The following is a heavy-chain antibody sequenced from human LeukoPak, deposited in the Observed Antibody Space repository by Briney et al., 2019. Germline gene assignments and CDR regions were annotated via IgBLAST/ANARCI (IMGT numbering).Heavy chain of an antibody. J-gene: IGHJ2*01. V-gene: IGHV1-69*04. CDR2: IIPILGIA. Sequence: SVKVSCKASGGTFSSYAISWVRQAPGQGLEWMGRIIPILGIANYARKFQGRVTITADKSTSTAYMELSSLRSEDTAVYYCARAPREDGNKPNFWYFDLWGRGTLVTVSS. D-gene: IGHD1/OR15-1a*01. CDR3: ARAPREDGNKPNFWYFDL. CDR1: GGTFSSYA.